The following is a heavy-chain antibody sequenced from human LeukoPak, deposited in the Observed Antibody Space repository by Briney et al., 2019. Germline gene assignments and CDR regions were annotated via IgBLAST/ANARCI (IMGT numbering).Heavy chain of an antibody. J-gene: IGHJ4*02. CDR1: GGSINNYY. CDR2: IYYRGST. D-gene: IGHD4-17*01. CDR3: ARGGDYGDLRYFDY. V-gene: IGHV4-59*01. Sequence: SETLSLTCTVSGGSINNYYWSWVRQPPGKGLEWIGYIYYRGSTNYNPSLKSRVTFSVDTSKNQFSLKLNSVTAADSAVYYCARGGDYGDLRYFDYWGQGTLVTVSS.